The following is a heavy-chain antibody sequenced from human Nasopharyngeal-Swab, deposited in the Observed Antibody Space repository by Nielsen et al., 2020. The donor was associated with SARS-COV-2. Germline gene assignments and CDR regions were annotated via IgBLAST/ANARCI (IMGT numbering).Heavy chain of an antibody. V-gene: IGHV1-69*02. CDR3: AVLYSSSSGYFDY. Sequence: SVKVSCKASGYTFTNHFMHWVRQAPGQGLEWMGRIIPILGIANYAQKFQGRVTITADKSTSTAYMELSSLRSEDTAVYYCAVLYSSSSGYFDYWGQGTLVTVSS. J-gene: IGHJ4*02. CDR2: IIPILGIA. CDR1: GYTFTNHF. D-gene: IGHD6-6*01.